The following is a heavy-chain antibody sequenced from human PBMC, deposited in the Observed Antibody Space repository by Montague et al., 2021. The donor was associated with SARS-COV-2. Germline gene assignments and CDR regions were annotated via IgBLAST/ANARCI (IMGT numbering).Heavy chain of an antibody. Sequence: SETLSLTCTVSGYSISSGYYWGWIRQPPGKGLEWIGYIYYSGSTNYNPSLKSRVTISVDTSKNQFSLKLSSVTAADTAVYYCAREVRYYYDSSGPGAFVIWGQGTMVTVSS. CDR1: GYSISSGYY. CDR2: IYYSGST. D-gene: IGHD3-22*01. V-gene: IGHV4-61*01. J-gene: IGHJ3*02. CDR3: AREVRYYYDSSGPGAFVI.